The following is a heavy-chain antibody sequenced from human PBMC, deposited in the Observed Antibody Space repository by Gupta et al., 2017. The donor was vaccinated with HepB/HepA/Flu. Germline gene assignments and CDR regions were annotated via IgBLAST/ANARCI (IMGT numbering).Heavy chain of an antibody. D-gene: IGHD4-11*01. CDR2: ISGGGDNT. J-gene: IGHJ4*02. Sequence: EVQLLESGGDLVQPGGSLRLSCAASEFTFNNFSMAWVRQAPGEGLEWVSTISGGGDNTHYADFVKGRFTISRDNSQNTVFLQMNSLRVEDTAIYYCAKDAGDVQYPLFDSWGRGTLVTVSS. CDR3: AKDAGDVQYPLFDS. V-gene: IGHV3-23*01. CDR1: EFTFNNFS.